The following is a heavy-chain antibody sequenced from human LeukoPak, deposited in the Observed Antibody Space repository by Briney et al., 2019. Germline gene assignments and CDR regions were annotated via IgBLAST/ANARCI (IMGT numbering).Heavy chain of an antibody. CDR1: GFTISSHG. Sequence: GGSLRLSCAVSGFTISSHGMHWVRQAPGKGLEWVAVIWYDGSNKYYADSVKGRFTISRDNSKNTLYLQMNSLRAEDTAVYYCARDSSSWYPRYYFDYWGQGTLVTVSS. V-gene: IGHV3-33*08. J-gene: IGHJ4*02. CDR3: ARDSSSWYPRYYFDY. CDR2: IWYDGSNK. D-gene: IGHD6-13*01.